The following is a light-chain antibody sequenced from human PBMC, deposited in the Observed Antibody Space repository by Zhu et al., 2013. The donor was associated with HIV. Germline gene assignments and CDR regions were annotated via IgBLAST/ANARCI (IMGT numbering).Light chain of an antibody. CDR3: QQRSNWPPT. J-gene: IGKJ4*01. CDR2: DTS. CDR1: QSVRSN. V-gene: IGKV3-11*01. Sequence: EIVMTQSPATLSVSPGERATLSCRASQSVRSNLAWYQQHPGQAPRLLIYDTSNRATGLPARFSGSGSGTDFTLTISSLESEDFAVYYCQQRSNWPPTFGGGTKVEIK.